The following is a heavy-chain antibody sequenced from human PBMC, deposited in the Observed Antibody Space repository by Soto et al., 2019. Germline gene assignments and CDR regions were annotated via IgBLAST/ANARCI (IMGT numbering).Heavy chain of an antibody. CDR3: AREPGYSSGWGSRWFDP. CDR2: IIPIFGTA. V-gene: IGHV1-69*01. Sequence: QVQLVQSGAEVKKPGSSVKVSCKASGGTFSSYAISWVRQAPGQGLEWMGGIIPIFGTANYAQKFQGRVTITADESPSTAYMELSSLRSEDTAVYYCAREPGYSSGWGSRWFDPWGQGTLVTVSS. J-gene: IGHJ5*02. CDR1: GGTFSSYA. D-gene: IGHD6-19*01.